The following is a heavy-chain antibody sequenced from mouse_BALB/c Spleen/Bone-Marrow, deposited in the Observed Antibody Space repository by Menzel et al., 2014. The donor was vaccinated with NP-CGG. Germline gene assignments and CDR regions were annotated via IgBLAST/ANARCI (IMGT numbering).Heavy chain of an antibody. CDR1: GYTFTSYY. CDR3: TRRSLLSDYYSMDY. D-gene: IGHD2-10*01. J-gene: IGHJ4*01. CDR2: TNPSNGGT. V-gene: IGHV1S81*02. Sequence: VQLQQSGAELVKPGASVKLSCKASGYTFTSYYLYWVKQRPGQGLEWIGETNPSNGGTNFNERFKSKASLTVDKSSSTAYMQLNSLTSEDSAVYYCTRRSLLSDYYSMDYWGQGTSVTVSS.